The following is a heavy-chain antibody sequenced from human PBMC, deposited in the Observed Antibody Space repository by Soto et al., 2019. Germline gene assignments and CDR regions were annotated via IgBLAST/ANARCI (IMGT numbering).Heavy chain of an antibody. CDR1: GGSIYTYD. V-gene: IGHV2-70*18. D-gene: IGHD2-2*01. CDR2: IDWDDDK. CDR3: ARILVLPAAGDYYYYGMDV. J-gene: IGHJ6*02. Sequence: TLSLTCNVSGGSIYTYDWTWTRQPPGKALEWLALIDWDDDKYYSTSLKTRLTISKDTSKNQVVLTMTNMDPVDTATYYCARILVLPAAGDYYYYGMDVWGQGTTVTVSS.